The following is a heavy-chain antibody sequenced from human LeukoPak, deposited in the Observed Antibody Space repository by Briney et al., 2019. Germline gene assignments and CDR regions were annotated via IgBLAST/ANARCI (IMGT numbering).Heavy chain of an antibody. V-gene: IGHV3-23*01. CDR2: ISGSGGNA. CDR1: GFTFSSYA. D-gene: IGHD2-15*01. Sequence: GGSLRLSCAASGFTFSSYAMSWVRQAPGKGLEWVSGISGSGGNAYYADSVKGRFTISRDNSKNTLYLQMNSLRAEDTAVYYCAKASKCSGGSCYLYLFFDYWGQGTLVTVSS. J-gene: IGHJ4*02. CDR3: AKASKCSGGSCYLYLFFDY.